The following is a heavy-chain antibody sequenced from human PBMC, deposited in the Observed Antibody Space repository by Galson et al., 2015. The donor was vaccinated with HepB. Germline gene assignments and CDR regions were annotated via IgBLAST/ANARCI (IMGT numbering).Heavy chain of an antibody. J-gene: IGHJ4*02. Sequence: SVKVSCKASKYTFTKSHIHWVQQAPGQGLEWMGLIAPSGDNTTNAQRFQGRVIMTRDTSTNTVCMELSSLRADDTAVYYCATEGGVFGVITPVDSWGQGTLVTVSS. CDR3: ATEGGVFGVITPVDS. V-gene: IGHV1-46*01. CDR1: KYTFTKSH. CDR2: IAPSGDNT. D-gene: IGHD3-3*01.